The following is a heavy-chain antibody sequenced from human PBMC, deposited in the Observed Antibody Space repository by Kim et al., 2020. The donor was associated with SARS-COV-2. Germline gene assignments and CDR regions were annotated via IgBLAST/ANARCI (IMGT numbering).Heavy chain of an antibody. J-gene: IGHJ4*02. CDR3: ARGYSSSWHREGSAFDY. CDR1: GGTFSSYA. Sequence: SVKVSCKASGGTFSSYAISWVRQAPGQGLEWMGGIIPIFGTANYAQKFQGRVTITADESTSTAYMELSSLRSEDTAVYYCARGYSSSWHREGSAFDYWGQGTLVTVSS. V-gene: IGHV1-69*13. D-gene: IGHD6-13*01. CDR2: IIPIFGTA.